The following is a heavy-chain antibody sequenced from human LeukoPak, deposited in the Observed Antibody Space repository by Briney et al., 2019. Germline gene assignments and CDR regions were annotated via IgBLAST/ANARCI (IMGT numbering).Heavy chain of an antibody. J-gene: IGHJ3*02. V-gene: IGHV3-33*08. D-gene: IGHD1-14*01. Sequence: PGGSLRLSCAASGFTFSSYGMHWVRRAPGKGLEWVAVIWYDGSNKYYVDSVKGRLTISRDNSKSTLYLQMNSLRAEDTAVYYCARLRNDAFDIWGQGTVVTVSS. CDR2: IWYDGSNK. CDR3: ARLRNDAFDI. CDR1: GFTFSSYG.